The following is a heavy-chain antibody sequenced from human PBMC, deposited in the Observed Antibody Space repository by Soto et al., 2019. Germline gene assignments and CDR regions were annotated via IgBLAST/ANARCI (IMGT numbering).Heavy chain of an antibody. Sequence: PSETLSLTCTVSGGSISSYYWSWIRQPPGKGLEWIGYIYYSGSTNYNPSLKSRVTISVDTSKNQFSLKLSSVTAADTAVYYCASNGAGYPYEFDYWGQGTLVTVSS. J-gene: IGHJ4*02. CDR2: IYYSGST. CDR3: ASNGAGYPYEFDY. D-gene: IGHD2-8*01. V-gene: IGHV4-59*08. CDR1: GGSISSYY.